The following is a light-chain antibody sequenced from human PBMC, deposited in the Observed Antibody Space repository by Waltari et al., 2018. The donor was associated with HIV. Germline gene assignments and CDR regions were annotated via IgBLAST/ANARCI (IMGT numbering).Light chain of an antibody. CDR2: DVS. Sequence: QSALTQPASVSGSPGQAITIPCTGTSIDLGAYNFLSWYQQPPGKAPKLMIYDVSSRPSGVSDRFSGSKSGNTASLTISGLQAEDEADYYCGSYTSSSTLVFGGGTKLTVL. J-gene: IGLJ3*02. CDR1: SIDLGAYNF. V-gene: IGLV2-14*03. CDR3: GSYTSSSTLV.